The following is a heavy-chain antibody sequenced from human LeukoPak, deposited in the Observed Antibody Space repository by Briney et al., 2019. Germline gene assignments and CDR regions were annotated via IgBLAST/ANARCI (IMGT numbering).Heavy chain of an antibody. CDR1: GFTVITND. D-gene: IGHD1-14*01. V-gene: IGHV3-53*01. CDR2: LYSDGNT. J-gene: IGHJ4*02. Sequence: GGSLRLSCAASGFTVITNDMTWVRQAPGKGLEWVSVLYSDGNTKYTDSVQGRFTISRDNTKNTLYLEMNSLSPDDTAVYYCARGVEPLAANTLAYWGQGTLVTVSS. CDR3: ARGVEPLAANTLAY.